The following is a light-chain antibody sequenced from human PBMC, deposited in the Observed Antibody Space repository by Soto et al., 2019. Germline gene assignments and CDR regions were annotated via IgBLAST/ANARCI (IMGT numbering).Light chain of an antibody. Sequence: QSSLTRPASVSGSPGQSITISCTGTSSDVGAYNYVSWYQQHPGKAPKLMIYDVSHRPSGVSHRFSGSKSGNTASLTISGLQAEDEADYYCGSYTTSSNYVFGPGTKVTVL. CDR1: SSDVGAYNY. V-gene: IGLV2-14*01. J-gene: IGLJ1*01. CDR3: GSYTTSSNYV. CDR2: DVS.